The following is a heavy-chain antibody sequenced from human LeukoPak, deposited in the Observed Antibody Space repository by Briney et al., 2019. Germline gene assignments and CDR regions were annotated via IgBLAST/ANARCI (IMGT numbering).Heavy chain of an antibody. Sequence: TGGSLRLSCAASGSTFSSYWMHWVRQAPGKGLVWVSRINEDGTYTSYADSVKGRFTISRDNAKNTLYLQMSSLTDEDTAVYYCARDLSGSYMSDYWGQGTLVTVSS. J-gene: IGHJ4*02. D-gene: IGHD3-10*01. CDR2: INEDGTYT. CDR1: GSTFSSYW. V-gene: IGHV3-74*01. CDR3: ARDLSGSYMSDY.